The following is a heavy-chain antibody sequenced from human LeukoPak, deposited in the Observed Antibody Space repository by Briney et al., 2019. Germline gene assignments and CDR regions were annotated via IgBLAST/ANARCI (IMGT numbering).Heavy chain of an antibody. Sequence: SETLSLTCTVSGGSISSYYWSWIRQPPGKGLEWIGNIFYSGSTYYNPSLKSRVTISVDTSKNQFSLKLSSVTAADTAVYYCARSVEGYCGGGSCYSYYYYMDVWGKGTTVTVSS. V-gene: IGHV4-59*01. J-gene: IGHJ6*03. CDR2: IFYSGST. D-gene: IGHD2-15*01. CDR3: ARSVEGYCGGGSCYSYYYYMDV. CDR1: GGSISSYY.